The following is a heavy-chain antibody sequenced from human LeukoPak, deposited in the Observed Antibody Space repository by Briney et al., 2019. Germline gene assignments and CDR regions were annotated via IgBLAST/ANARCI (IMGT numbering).Heavy chain of an antibody. V-gene: IGHV1-69*04. J-gene: IGHJ6*02. Sequence: SVKVSCKASGGTFSSYAISWVRQAPGQGLEWMGRIIPILGIANYAQKFQGRVTITADKSTSTAYMELSSLRSEDTAVYYCARDSPSGSGSYYYYGMDVWGQGTTVTVSS. CDR2: IIPILGIA. CDR1: GGTFSSYA. D-gene: IGHD3-10*01. CDR3: ARDSPSGSGSYYYYGMDV.